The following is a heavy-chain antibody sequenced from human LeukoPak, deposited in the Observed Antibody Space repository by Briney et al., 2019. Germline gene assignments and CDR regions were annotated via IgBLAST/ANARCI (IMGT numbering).Heavy chain of an antibody. J-gene: IGHJ5*02. CDR3: LIGLGYCSGGSCCSPWFNH. D-gene: IGHD2-15*01. V-gene: IGHV1-18*01. Sequence: ASVKASCKASGYTFTSYGISWVRQAPGQGLEWMGWICAYNGNTNYAQKLQGRVTMTTDTSTSTAYLELTGLRPHDTAVHYCLIGLGYCSGGSCCSPWFNHWGQGTLVTVSS. CDR1: GYTFTSYG. CDR2: ICAYNGNT.